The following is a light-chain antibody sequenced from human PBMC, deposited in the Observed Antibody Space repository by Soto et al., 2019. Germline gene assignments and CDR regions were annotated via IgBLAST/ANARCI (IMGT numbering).Light chain of an antibody. Sequence: QSVLTQPPSLSGAPGQRVTISCTGSSSNLGAPYDVHWYQQLPGTAPKLLIYDNTNRPSGVPDRFSGSKSATSASLAITGLQAEDEADYYCQSFDSSLSGYVFGAGTKVTVL. CDR1: SSNLGAPYD. CDR2: DNT. J-gene: IGLJ1*01. CDR3: QSFDSSLSGYV. V-gene: IGLV1-40*01.